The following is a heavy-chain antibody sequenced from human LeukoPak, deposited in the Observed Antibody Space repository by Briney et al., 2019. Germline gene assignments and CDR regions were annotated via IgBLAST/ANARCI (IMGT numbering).Heavy chain of an antibody. CDR3: ARGEVGATSTNYYYYYMDV. Sequence: SETLSLTCTVSGGSISSYYWRWIRQPPGKGLEWIGYINYSGSTNYNPSLKSRVTISVDTSKNQFSLKLSSVTAADTAVYYCARGEVGATSTNYYYYYMDVWGKGTTVTVSS. CDR1: GGSISSYY. D-gene: IGHD1-26*01. J-gene: IGHJ6*03. V-gene: IGHV4-59*12. CDR2: INYSGST.